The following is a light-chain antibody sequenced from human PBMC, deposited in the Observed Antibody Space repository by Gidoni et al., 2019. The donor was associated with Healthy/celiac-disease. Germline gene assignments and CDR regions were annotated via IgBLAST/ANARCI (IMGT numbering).Light chain of an antibody. V-gene: IGKV1-39*01. CDR2: AAS. Sequence: RVTITCRASQSISSYLNWYQQKPGKAPKLLIYAASSLQSGVPSRFSGSGSGTDFTLTISSLQPEDFATYYCQQSYSTAWTFGQGTKVEIK. J-gene: IGKJ1*01. CDR3: QQSYSTAWT. CDR1: QSISSY.